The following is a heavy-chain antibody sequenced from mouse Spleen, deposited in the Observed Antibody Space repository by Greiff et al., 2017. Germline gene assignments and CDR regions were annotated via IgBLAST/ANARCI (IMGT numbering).Heavy chain of an antibody. CDR3: AIAPLNWDGDYFDY. V-gene: IGHV1-74*01. D-gene: IGHD4-1*02. Sequence: VQLQQPGAELVKPGASVKVSCKASGYTFTRYWMHWVKQSPGQGLEWIGRIHPSDSDTNSNQNFKGKATLTVDKSSSTVYMHLSSLTSEETAVYYCAIAPLNWDGDYFDYWGQGTTLTGSS. CDR1: GYTFTRYW. J-gene: IGHJ2*01. CDR2: IHPSDSDT.